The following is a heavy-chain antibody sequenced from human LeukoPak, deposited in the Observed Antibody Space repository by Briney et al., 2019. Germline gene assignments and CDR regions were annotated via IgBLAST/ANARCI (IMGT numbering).Heavy chain of an antibody. V-gene: IGHV4-4*02. CDR1: GGSISSSYW. CDR3: ARSITVIVVAKDAFDI. J-gene: IGHJ3*02. D-gene: IGHD3-22*01. Sequence: SGTPSLTCAVSGGSISSSYWWSWVRQPPGKGLEWIGEIYHSGSTNYNPSLKSRVTMSVDKSKNQFSLKLSSVTAADTAVYYCARSITVIVVAKDAFDIWGQGTMVTVSS. CDR2: IYHSGST.